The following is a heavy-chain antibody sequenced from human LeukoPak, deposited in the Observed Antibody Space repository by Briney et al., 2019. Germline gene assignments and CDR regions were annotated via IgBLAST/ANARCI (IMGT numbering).Heavy chain of an antibody. V-gene: IGHV3-9*01. J-gene: IGHJ4*02. D-gene: IGHD6-19*01. CDR1: GFSFDDYA. CDR2: ITWNSAPI. CDR3: AKNRSGWYYFDY. Sequence: GGSLRLSCAASGFSFDDYAIHWVRQVPGKGLEWVSGITWNSAPIGYADSVKGRFTISRDNSKNSLYLQMNSLTVEDTAVYYCAKNRSGWYYFDYWGQGTLVTVS.